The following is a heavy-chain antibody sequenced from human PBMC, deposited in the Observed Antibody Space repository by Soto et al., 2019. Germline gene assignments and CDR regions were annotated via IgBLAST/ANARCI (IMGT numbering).Heavy chain of an antibody. CDR2: FDPEDGET. CDR3: ATWGDFWSGTSSDAFDI. J-gene: IGHJ3*02. V-gene: IGHV1-24*01. CDR1: GYTLTELS. D-gene: IGHD3-3*01. Sequence: ASVKVSCKVSGYTLTELSMHWVRQAPGKGLEWMGGFDPEDGETIYAQKFQGRVTMTEDTSTDTAYVELSSLRSEDTAVYYCATWGDFWSGTSSDAFDIWGQGTMVTVSS.